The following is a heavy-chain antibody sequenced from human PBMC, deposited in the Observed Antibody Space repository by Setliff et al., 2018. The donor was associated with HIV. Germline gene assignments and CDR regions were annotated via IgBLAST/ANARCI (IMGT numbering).Heavy chain of an antibody. CDR1: GYTFTSCF. D-gene: IGHD6-13*01. Sequence: GASVKVSCKASGYTFTSCFMHWVRQAPGQGLEYMGIINPSDGTTDYTQKFQDRVTMTSDTSTSTVYMEQRSLRSEDTAIYYCVKEYHTTATDTRVANYFDYWGQGTLVTVSS. CDR3: VKEYHTTATDTRVANYFDY. CDR2: INPSDGTT. J-gene: IGHJ4*02. V-gene: IGHV1-46*01.